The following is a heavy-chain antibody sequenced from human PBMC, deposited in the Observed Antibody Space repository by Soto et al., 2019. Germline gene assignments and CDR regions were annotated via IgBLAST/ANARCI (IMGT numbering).Heavy chain of an antibody. CDR3: AREYYDFWSGYYYYYGMDV. CDR1: GGTFSSYA. Sequence: ASVKVSCKASGGTFSSYAISWVRQAPGQGLEWMGGIIPILGIANYAQKFQGRVTITADKSTSTAYMELSSLRSEDTAVYYCAREYYDFWSGYYYYYGMDVWGQGTTVTVSS. J-gene: IGHJ6*02. CDR2: IIPILGIA. V-gene: IGHV1-69*10. D-gene: IGHD3-3*01.